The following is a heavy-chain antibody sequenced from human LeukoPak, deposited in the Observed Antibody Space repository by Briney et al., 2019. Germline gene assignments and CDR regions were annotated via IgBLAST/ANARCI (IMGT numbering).Heavy chain of an antibody. Sequence: PGGSLRLSCAASGYTFDEYAMHWVRQAPGKGLEWVSGISWNSGSIGYADSVKGRFTISRDSAKRSLYLQMNSLRAEDSAVYYCARVRYDSGWYDYWGQGALVTVSS. J-gene: IGHJ4*02. V-gene: IGHV3-9*01. CDR3: ARVRYDSGWYDY. CDR2: ISWNSGSI. D-gene: IGHD6-19*01. CDR1: GYTFDEYA.